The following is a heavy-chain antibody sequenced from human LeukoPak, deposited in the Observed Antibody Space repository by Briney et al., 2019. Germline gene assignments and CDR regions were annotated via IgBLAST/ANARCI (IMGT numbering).Heavy chain of an antibody. CDR2: IKQDGSEK. V-gene: IGHV3-7*01. Sequence: PGGSLRLSCAASGVSFRTYWMSWVRQALGKGLEWVANIKQDGSEKNYLDSVKGRFTSSRDNAKNSLDLQMNSLRAEDTAVYYCARSGSSMEYWGQGTLVTVSS. J-gene: IGHJ4*02. CDR3: ARSGSSMEY. CDR1: GVSFRTYW. D-gene: IGHD3-10*01.